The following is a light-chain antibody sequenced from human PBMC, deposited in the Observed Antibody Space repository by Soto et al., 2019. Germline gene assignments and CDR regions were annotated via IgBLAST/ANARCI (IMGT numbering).Light chain of an antibody. CDR3: NSYAIPGTV. Sequence: QSALTQPASVSGSPGQSITISCTGTSSDLGSDNYVSWYQHHPGKAPKLMIYDVTNRPSGISNRFSGSKSGNTASLTISGLQAEDEADYFCNSYAIPGTVFGGGTQLTVL. CDR2: DVT. CDR1: SSDLGSDNY. J-gene: IGLJ2*01. V-gene: IGLV2-14*03.